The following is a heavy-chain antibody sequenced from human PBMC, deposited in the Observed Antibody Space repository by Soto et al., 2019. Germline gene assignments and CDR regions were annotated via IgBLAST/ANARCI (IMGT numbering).Heavy chain of an antibody. D-gene: IGHD3-10*01. Sequence: QVQLVESGGGVVQPGRSLRLSCAASEFTFSNYGMHWVRQAPGKGLEWVAVILNDGSNRYNADSVKDRFAISRDNSKNTLYLQMNSLRVEDTVVDYCARDDEYSGNGMDVWGQWTTVSVS. CDR2: ILNDGSNR. CDR1: EFTFSNYG. J-gene: IGHJ6*02. CDR3: ARDDEYSGNGMDV. V-gene: IGHV3-33*01.